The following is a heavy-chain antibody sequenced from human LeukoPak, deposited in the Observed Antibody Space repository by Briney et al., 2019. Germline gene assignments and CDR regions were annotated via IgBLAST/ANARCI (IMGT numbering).Heavy chain of an antibody. Sequence: SETLSLTCTVSGGSISSSSYYCAWIRQPPGKGLDSIVSSHCSGSTDYSPSLKTRVTMSVDTSKNQFSLKLSSVTAADTAVYYCAREHCGGDCPSPYFDYWGQGTLVTVSS. CDR2: SHCSGST. V-gene: IGHV4-39*07. CDR3: AREHCGGDCPSPYFDY. CDR1: GGSISSSSYY. D-gene: IGHD2-21*02. J-gene: IGHJ4*02.